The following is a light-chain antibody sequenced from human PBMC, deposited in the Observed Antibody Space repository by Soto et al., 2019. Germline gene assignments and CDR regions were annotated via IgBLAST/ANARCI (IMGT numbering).Light chain of an antibody. Sequence: QSVLTQPRSLSGSPGQSVTISCTGTISDVGGYNYVSWYQQHPGKAPKLMIYDVSKRPSGVPDRFSGSKSGNTASLTISGLQAEDEADYYCCSYAGRAYVYGTGTRSPS. V-gene: IGLV2-11*01. J-gene: IGLJ1*01. CDR3: CSYAGRAYV. CDR1: ISDVGGYNY. CDR2: DVS.